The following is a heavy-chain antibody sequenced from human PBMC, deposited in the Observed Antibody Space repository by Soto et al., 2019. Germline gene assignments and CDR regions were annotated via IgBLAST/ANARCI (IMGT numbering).Heavy chain of an antibody. CDR2: ISPSSGGT. D-gene: IGHD2-2*01. CDR3: ARESVCSGTSCPWDY. V-gene: IGHV1-18*01. J-gene: IGHJ4*02. CDR1: GYTFGIYG. Sequence: QVQLVQSGAEVKKPGASVKVSCQASGYTFGIYGLTWVRQAPGQGPEWMGWISPSSGGTKYAQKFQGRVTMTTQTSTNTAHMELRSLTSDDTAVYYCARESVCSGTSCPWDYWGQGTLVTVSS.